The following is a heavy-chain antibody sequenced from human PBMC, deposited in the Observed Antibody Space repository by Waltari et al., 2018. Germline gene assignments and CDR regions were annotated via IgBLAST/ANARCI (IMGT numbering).Heavy chain of an antibody. CDR1: GGSISSYY. CDR2: IYTSGST. CDR3: ARDGRGLGKGTLYYMDV. D-gene: IGHD7-27*01. J-gene: IGHJ6*03. V-gene: IGHV4-4*07. Sequence: QVQLQESGPGLVKPSETLSLTCTVSGGSISSYYWSWIRQHAGKGLEWIGRIYTSGSTNYNPSLKSRVTMSVDTSKNQFSLKLSSVTAADTAVYYCARDGRGLGKGTLYYMDVWGKGTTVTVSS.